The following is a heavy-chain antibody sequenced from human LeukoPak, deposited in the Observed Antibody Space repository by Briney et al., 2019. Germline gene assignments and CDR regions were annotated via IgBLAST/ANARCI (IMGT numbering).Heavy chain of an antibody. V-gene: IGHV1-2*02. CDR2: INPNSGGT. CDR3: AFHTRYCSSTSCSDY. Sequence: ASVKVSCKASGYTFTRYYMHWVRQAPGQGLEWMGWINPNSGGTNYAQKFHGRVTITRDTSISTAYMELSRLRSDDTAVYYCAFHTRYCSSTSCSDYWGQGTLVTVSS. CDR1: GYTFTRYY. J-gene: IGHJ4*02. D-gene: IGHD2-2*01.